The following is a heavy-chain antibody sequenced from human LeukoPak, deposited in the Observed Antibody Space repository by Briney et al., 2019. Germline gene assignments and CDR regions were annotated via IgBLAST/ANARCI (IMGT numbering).Heavy chain of an antibody. CDR1: GFTFSSYW. V-gene: IGHV3-74*01. CDR3: AREGAYYDSSGYYYYCYMDV. Sequence: PGGSLRLSRAASGFTFSSYWMHWVRQAPGKGLVWVSRINSDGSSTSYADSVKGRFTISRYNAKNTLYLQMNSLRAEDTAVYYCAREGAYYDSSGYYYYCYMDVWGKGTTVTVSS. D-gene: IGHD3-22*01. J-gene: IGHJ6*03. CDR2: INSDGSST.